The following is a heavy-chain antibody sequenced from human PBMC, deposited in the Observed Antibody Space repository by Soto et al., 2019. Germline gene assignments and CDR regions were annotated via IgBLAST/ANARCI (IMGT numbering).Heavy chain of an antibody. CDR2: IFYSGTT. J-gene: IGHJ6*02. Sequence: PSETLSLTCTVSGGSVSSSNFCWGWVRQPPGKGLEYIGSIFYSGTTYYNPSLKSRVTISVDTSKNQFSLKLSSVTAADTAVYYCASTPTHYLEDPGPDYYYYGMDVWGQGTTVTVSS. CDR1: GGSVSSSNFC. CDR3: ASTPTHYLEDPGPDYYYYGMDV. D-gene: IGHD1-1*01. V-gene: IGHV4-39*07.